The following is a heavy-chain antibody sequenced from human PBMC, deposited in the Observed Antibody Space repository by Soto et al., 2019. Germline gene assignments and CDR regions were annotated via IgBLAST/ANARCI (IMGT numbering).Heavy chain of an antibody. CDR3: ARANTIFGVPTNYFDP. Sequence: SETLSLTCAVYGGSFSGYYWSWIRQPPGKGLEWIGEINHSGSTNYNPSLKSRVTISVDTSKNQFSLYLQMNSLRDEDTAMYYCARANTIFGVPTNYFDPWGQGSLVTVSS. CDR1: GGSFSGYY. CDR2: INHSGST. J-gene: IGHJ5*02. V-gene: IGHV4-34*01. D-gene: IGHD3-3*01.